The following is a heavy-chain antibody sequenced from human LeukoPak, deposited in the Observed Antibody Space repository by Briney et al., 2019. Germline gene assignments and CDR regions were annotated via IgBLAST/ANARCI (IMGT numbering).Heavy chain of an antibody. CDR2: INHSGST. D-gene: IGHD3-9*01. CDR3: ARVRYLGYFDWLSRGAFDI. Sequence: SETLSLTCAVYGGSFSGYYWSWIRQPPGKGLEWIGGINHSGSTNYNPSLKSRVTISVDTSKNQFSLKLSSVTAADTAVYYCARVRYLGYFDWLSRGAFDIWGQGTMVTVSS. V-gene: IGHV4-34*01. J-gene: IGHJ3*02. CDR1: GGSFSGYY.